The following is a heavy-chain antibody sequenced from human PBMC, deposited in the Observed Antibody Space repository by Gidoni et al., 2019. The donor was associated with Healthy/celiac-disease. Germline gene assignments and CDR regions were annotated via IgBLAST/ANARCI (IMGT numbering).Heavy chain of an antibody. J-gene: IGHJ6*04. CDR2: ISYDGSNK. CDR1: GFTFSSYA. D-gene: IGHD6-19*01. V-gene: IGHV3-30-3*01. Sequence: QVQLVESGGGVVTPGRSLRLSCAASGFTFSSYAMHWVRQAPGKGLVWGAVISYDGSNKYYADSVKGRFTISRDNSKNTLYLQMNSLRAEDTAVYYCAVGIAVAPYYYGMDAWGKGTTVTVSS. CDR3: AVGIAVAPYYYGMDA.